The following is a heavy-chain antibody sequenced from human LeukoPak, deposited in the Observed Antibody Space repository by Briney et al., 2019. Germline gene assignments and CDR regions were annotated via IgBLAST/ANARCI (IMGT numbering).Heavy chain of an antibody. D-gene: IGHD4-17*01. V-gene: IGHV4-31*03. CDR1: GGSISSGGYY. CDR3: ARLAGDSRVDY. Sequence: PSQTLSLTCTVSGGSISSGGYYWSWIRQHPGKGLEWIGYIYYSGSTYYNPSLKSRVTISVDTSKNQFSLKLSSVTAADAAVYYCARLAGDSRVDYWGQGTLVTVSS. J-gene: IGHJ4*02. CDR2: IYYSGST.